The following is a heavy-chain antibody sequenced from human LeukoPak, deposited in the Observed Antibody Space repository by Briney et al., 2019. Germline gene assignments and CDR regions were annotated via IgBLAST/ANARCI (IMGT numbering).Heavy chain of an antibody. CDR1: GGSITPFY. Sequence: ASETLSLTCTVSGGSITPFYWGWIRQPPLKGLEWIGYVFYNGNTHYNPSLKSRVSISVDRSKNQFSLRLSSVTAADTAVYYCARHVESSGFTPYDYWGQGALVTVSS. D-gene: IGHD6-19*01. V-gene: IGHV4-59*08. CDR3: ARHVESSGFTPYDY. J-gene: IGHJ4*02. CDR2: VFYNGNT.